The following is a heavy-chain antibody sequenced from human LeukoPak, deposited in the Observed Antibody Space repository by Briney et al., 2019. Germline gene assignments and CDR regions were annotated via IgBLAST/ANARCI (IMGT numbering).Heavy chain of an antibody. CDR1: GFTFSDYA. J-gene: IGHJ4*02. CDR3: AKYQAMAGLYYFHY. CDR2: ITWNSVNI. D-gene: IGHD6-19*01. V-gene: IGHV3-9*01. Sequence: GRSLRLSCTTSGFTFSDYAMHWVRQVPGKGLEWVSGITWNSVNIGYADSVRGRFTISRDNAKNSLYLQMNRLRAEDTALYYCAKYQAMAGLYYFHYWGQGTLVTVSS.